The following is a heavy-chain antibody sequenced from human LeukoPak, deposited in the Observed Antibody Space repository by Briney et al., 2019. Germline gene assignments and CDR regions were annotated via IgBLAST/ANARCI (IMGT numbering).Heavy chain of an antibody. CDR3: ARGGRFLNWFDP. D-gene: IGHD3-3*01. J-gene: IGHJ5*02. CDR2: ISHSGST. CDR1: GGSFSDYF. V-gene: IGHV4-34*01. Sequence: SETLSLTCAVYGGSFSDYFWSWIRQPPGKGLEWIGEISHSGSTTYNPSLRSRVTISVDTSKNQFSLKLSSVTAADTAVYYCARGGRFLNWFDPWGQGTLVTVSS.